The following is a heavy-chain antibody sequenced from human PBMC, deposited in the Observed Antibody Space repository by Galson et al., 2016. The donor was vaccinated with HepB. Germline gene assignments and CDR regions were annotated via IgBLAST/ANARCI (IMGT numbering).Heavy chain of an antibody. Sequence: SVKVSCKASGYAFNTYLIQWVRQAPGQRLEWMGWISAGNRNTRYSQKFQDRLTISWDTSASTSYMELGSLTSEDTALYFCARDYGMPRGTFDFWGQGTMVTVSS. J-gene: IGHJ3*01. CDR2: ISAGNRNT. CDR1: GYAFNTYL. D-gene: IGHD3-16*01. V-gene: IGHV1-3*01. CDR3: ARDYGMPRGTFDF.